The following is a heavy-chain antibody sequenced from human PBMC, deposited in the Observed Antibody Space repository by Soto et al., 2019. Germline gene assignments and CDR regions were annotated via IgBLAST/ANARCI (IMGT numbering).Heavy chain of an antibody. CDR2: ISAYNGNT. J-gene: IGHJ5*02. D-gene: IGHD2-15*01. V-gene: IGHV1-18*01. CDR3: AREYCRGGTCNGVWLAP. CDR1: GYTFTSYG. Sequence: ASVKVSCKASGYTFTSYGISWVRQAPGQGLEWMGWISAYNGNTNYAQKLQGRVTMTTDTSTSTAYMELRSLRSDDTAVYYCAREYCRGGTCNGVWLAPWARGTLLTVSS.